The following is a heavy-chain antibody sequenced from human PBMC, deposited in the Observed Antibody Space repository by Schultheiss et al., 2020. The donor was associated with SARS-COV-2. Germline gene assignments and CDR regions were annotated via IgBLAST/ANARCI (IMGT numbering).Heavy chain of an antibody. CDR2: IYYSGST. CDR1: GGSISSGDYY. Sequence: LRLSCTVSGGSISSGDYYWSWIRQPPGKGLEWIGYIYYSGSTYYNPSLKSRVTISVDTSKNQFSLKLSSVTAADTAVYYCARVGYDYDFWSGYLNWGQGTLVTVSS. D-gene: IGHD3-3*01. J-gene: IGHJ4*02. CDR3: ARVGYDYDFWSGYLN. V-gene: IGHV4-30-4*01.